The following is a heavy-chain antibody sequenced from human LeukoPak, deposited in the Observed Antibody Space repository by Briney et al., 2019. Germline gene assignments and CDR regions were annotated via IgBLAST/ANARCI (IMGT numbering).Heavy chain of an antibody. J-gene: IGHJ4*02. D-gene: IGHD4-17*01. V-gene: IGHV3-33*01. CDR2: IWYDGSNK. CDR1: GFTFSSYG. CDR3: ARDSKWWYGDYASHFDY. Sequence: GRSLRLSCAASGFTFSSYGMRWVRQAPGKGLEWVAVIWYDGSNKYYADSVKGRFTISRDNSKNTLYLQMNSLRAEDTAVYYCARDSKWWYGDYASHFDYWGQGTLVTVSS.